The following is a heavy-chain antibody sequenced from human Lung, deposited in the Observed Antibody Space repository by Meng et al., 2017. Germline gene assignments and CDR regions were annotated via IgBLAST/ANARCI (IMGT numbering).Heavy chain of an antibody. CDR2: ISSDSRYI. D-gene: IGHD2-15*01. V-gene: IGHV3-21*01. CDR1: GFTFGNYS. Sequence: EVQLVESGGGLVTPGGSLRLSCAASGFTFGNYSMNWVRQAPGKGLEWVSSISSDSRYIFYADSVKGRFTISRDNAKNSLYLQMHSLRPEDTAVFYCARFETVGVATGDFWGQGTLVTVSS. CDR3: ARFETVGVATGDF. J-gene: IGHJ4*02.